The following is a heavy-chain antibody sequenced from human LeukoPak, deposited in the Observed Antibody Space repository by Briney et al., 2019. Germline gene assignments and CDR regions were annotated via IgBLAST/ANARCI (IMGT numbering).Heavy chain of an antibody. CDR1: GGSISSGDYY. CDR2: IYYSGST. D-gene: IGHD4-11*01. V-gene: IGHV4-30-4*08. J-gene: IGHJ4*02. CDR3: ASWTTVSLNFDY. Sequence: PSETLSLTCTVSGGSISSGDYYWSWIRQPPGTGLEWIGYIYYSGSTHYNPSLKSRVTISVDTSKNQFSLKLSSVTAADTAVYYCASWTTVSLNFDYWGQGTLVTVSS.